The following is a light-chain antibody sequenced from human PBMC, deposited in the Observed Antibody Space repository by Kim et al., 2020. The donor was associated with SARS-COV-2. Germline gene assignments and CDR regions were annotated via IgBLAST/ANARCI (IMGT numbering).Light chain of an antibody. J-gene: IGLJ2*01. CDR2: QDR. Sequence: SVSPGQTASITCSGDKLGDKYVCWYKQKPGQSPVLVIYQDRKRPSGIPERFSGSNSGNTATLTISGTQAMDEADYFCQAWDSSTVVFGGGTQLTVL. CDR1: KLGDKY. CDR3: QAWDSSTVV. V-gene: IGLV3-1*01.